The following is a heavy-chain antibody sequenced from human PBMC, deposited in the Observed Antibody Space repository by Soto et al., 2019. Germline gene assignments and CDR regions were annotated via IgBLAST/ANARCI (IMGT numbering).Heavy chain of an antibody. CDR1: QFTFSSYT. V-gene: IGHV3-21*01. CDR2: ISSHSNYI. Sequence: PGGSLRLSCVASQFTFSSYTMNWVRQAPGKGLEWVSSISSHSNYIHYADSVKGRFTISRDNAKNSLSLQMNSLRAEDTAVYYCARDEAPGGYGDFDYWGQGTLVTVSS. J-gene: IGHJ4*02. D-gene: IGHD4-17*01. CDR3: ARDEAPGGYGDFDY.